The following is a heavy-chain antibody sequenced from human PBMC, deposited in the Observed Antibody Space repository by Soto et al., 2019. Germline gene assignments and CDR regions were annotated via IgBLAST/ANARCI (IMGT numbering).Heavy chain of an antibody. J-gene: IGHJ4*02. CDR3: ARHVRFLEWLLYFDY. CDR2: IAYRGST. Sequence: SETLSLTCTLCGRSISSSSHSWGWIRQPPGKGMEWIGSIAYRGSTYYNPSLKSRVTISVDTSKNQFSLRLSSVTAADTAVYYCARHVRFLEWLLYFDYWGQGTLVTVSS. V-gene: IGHV4-39*01. D-gene: IGHD3-3*01. CDR1: GRSISSSSHS.